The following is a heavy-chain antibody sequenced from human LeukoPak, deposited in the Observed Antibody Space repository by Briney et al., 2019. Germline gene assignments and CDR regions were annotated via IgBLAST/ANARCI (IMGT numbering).Heavy chain of an antibody. Sequence: SETLSLTCTVSGGSISSYYWSWIRQPPGKGLEWIGYLYYCGSTNYNPSLKRRVTISVDTSRNQFSLKLSSVTAADTAVYYCAGIQVDTSMVTTSAFDIWGQGTMVTVSS. CDR3: AGIQVDTSMVTTSAFDI. CDR1: GGSISSYY. V-gene: IGHV4-59*01. D-gene: IGHD5-18*01. CDR2: LYYCGST. J-gene: IGHJ3*02.